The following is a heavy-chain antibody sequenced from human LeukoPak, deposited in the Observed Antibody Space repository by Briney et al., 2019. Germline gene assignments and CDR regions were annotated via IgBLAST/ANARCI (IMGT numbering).Heavy chain of an antibody. Sequence: PGGSRRLSCAASGFTFSSYAMSWVRQAPGKGLEWVSAISGSGGSTYYADSVKGRFTISRDNSKNTLYLQMNSLRAEDTAVYYCAKAGNGVVVIALDYWGQGTLVTVSS. V-gene: IGHV3-23*01. J-gene: IGHJ4*02. CDR3: AKAGNGVVVIALDY. CDR2: ISGSGGST. CDR1: GFTFSSYA. D-gene: IGHD2-21*01.